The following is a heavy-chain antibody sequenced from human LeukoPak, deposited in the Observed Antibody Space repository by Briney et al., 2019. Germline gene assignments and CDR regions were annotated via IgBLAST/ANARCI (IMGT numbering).Heavy chain of an antibody. CDR2: IFYSGST. V-gene: IGHV4-39*07. Sequence: SETLSLTCTVSSGSISNSNFYWGWIRQPPGKGLEWIGSIFYSGSTNYNPSLKSRVTISVETSKNEFSLKLRSVTAADTAVYYCARVTGYRIEDYFDYWGQGTLVTVSS. CDR1: SGSISNSNFY. J-gene: IGHJ4*02. CDR3: ARVTGYRIEDYFDY. D-gene: IGHD6-13*01.